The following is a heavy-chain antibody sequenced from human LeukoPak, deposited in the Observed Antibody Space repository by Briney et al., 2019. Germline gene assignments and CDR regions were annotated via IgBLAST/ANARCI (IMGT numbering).Heavy chain of an antibody. Sequence: SETLSLTCAVYGGSFSGYYWSWIRQPPGKGLEWIGEINHSGSTNYNPSLKSRVTISVDTSKNQFSLKLSSVTAADTAVYYCARAGYCSSTSCSYYYGMDVWGQGTTVTVSS. CDR1: GGSFSGYY. D-gene: IGHD2-2*03. V-gene: IGHV4-34*01. CDR3: ARAGYCSSTSCSYYYGMDV. J-gene: IGHJ6*02. CDR2: INHSGST.